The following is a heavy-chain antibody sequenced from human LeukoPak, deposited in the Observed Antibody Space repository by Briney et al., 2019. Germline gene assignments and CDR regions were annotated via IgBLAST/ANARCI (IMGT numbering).Heavy chain of an antibody. CDR1: GFTFSSYW. J-gene: IGHJ3*02. V-gene: IGHV3-7*01. Sequence: PGGSLRLSCAASGFTFSSYWMSWVRQAPGKGLEWVANLKQDGSERYYVDSVKGRFTISRDNAKNSLYLQMNSLRAEDTAVYYCALDVVAATRDAFDIWGQGTMVTVSS. CDR3: ALDVVAATRDAFDI. CDR2: LKQDGSER. D-gene: IGHD2-15*01.